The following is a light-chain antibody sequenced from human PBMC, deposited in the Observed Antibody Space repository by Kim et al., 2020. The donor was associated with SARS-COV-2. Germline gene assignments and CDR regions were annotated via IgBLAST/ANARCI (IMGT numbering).Light chain of an antibody. CDR2: YDS. J-gene: IGLJ3*02. V-gene: IGLV3-21*04. CDR1: NIGSKS. Sequence: APGKTARVTWGGNNIGSKSVHWYQQKPGQAPVLVIYYDSDRPSGIPERFSASNSGNTATLTISRVEAGDEADYYCQVWDDSSDHPVFGGGTQLTVL. CDR3: QVWDDSSDHPV.